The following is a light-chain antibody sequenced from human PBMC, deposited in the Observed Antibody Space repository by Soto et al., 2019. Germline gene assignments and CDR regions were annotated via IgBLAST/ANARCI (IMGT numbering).Light chain of an antibody. CDR2: GAS. CDR3: QQYGSPPLT. V-gene: IGKV3-20*01. J-gene: IGKJ3*01. Sequence: EIAWTQSPGTLSLSPGERATLSCRASQSVSSSYLAWHQQKPGQSPRLVIYGASSRATGIPDRFSGSGSGTDFTLTISRLEPEDFAVYYCQQYGSPPLTFGPGTRVHI. CDR1: QSVSSSY.